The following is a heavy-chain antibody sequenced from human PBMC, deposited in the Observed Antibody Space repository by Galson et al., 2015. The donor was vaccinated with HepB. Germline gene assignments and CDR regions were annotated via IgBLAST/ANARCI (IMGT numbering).Heavy chain of an antibody. CDR3: ARVRQWLDPLSYSYGMDV. J-gene: IGHJ6*02. CDR1: GFTFSSYA. Sequence: SLRLSCAASGFTFSSYAMHWVRQAPGKGLEWVAVISYDGSNKYYADSVKGRFTISRDNSKNTLYLQMNSLRAEDTAVYYCARVRQWLDPLSYSYGMDVWGQGTTVTVSS. D-gene: IGHD6-19*01. V-gene: IGHV3-30-3*01. CDR2: ISYDGSNK.